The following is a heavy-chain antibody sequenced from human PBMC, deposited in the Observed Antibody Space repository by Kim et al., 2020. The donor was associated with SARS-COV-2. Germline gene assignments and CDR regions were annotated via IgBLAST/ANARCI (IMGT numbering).Heavy chain of an antibody. J-gene: IGHJ5*02. CDR2: VHDSGTT. CDR3: AGESPFKLDP. V-gene: IGHV4-4*02. CDR1: GGSISSLDW. Sequence: SETLSLTCAVSGGSISSLDWWSWVRQPPGKGLEWIGEVHDSGTTNYNPPLKSRVTISLDKSKNQISLKLNSVTAADSAIYYCAGESPFKLDPWGQGTLVTVSS.